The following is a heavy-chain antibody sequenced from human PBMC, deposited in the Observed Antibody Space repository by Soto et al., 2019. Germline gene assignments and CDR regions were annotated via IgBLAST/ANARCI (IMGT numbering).Heavy chain of an antibody. CDR1: GYTFTSYY. CDR2: INPSGGST. Sequence: ASVKVSCKASGYTFTSYYMHWVRQAPGQGLEWMGIINPSGGSTSYAQKFQGRVTMTRDTSTSTVYMELSSLRSEDTAVYYCARASRVSSGGYSSGWFGGGLAYWGQGTLVTVSS. V-gene: IGHV1-46*03. CDR3: ARASRVSSGGYSSGWFGGGLAY. D-gene: IGHD6-19*01. J-gene: IGHJ4*02.